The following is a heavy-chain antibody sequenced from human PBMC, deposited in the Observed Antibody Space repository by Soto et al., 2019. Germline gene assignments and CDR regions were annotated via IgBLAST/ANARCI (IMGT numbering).Heavy chain of an antibody. CDR2: INHSGST. D-gene: IGHD2-2*01. Sequence: SETLSLTCAVYGGSFSGYYWSWIRQPPGKGLEWIGEINHSGSTNYNPSLKSRVTISVDTSKNQFSLKLSSVTAADTAVYYCARRNIVVVPAARILVNRLDPWGQGTLVTVSS. CDR3: ARRNIVVVPAARILVNRLDP. J-gene: IGHJ5*02. CDR1: GGSFSGYY. V-gene: IGHV4-34*01.